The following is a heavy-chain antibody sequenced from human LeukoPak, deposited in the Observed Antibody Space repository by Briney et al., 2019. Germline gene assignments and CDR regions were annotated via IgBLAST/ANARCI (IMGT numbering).Heavy chain of an antibody. V-gene: IGHV3-73*01. CDR2: IRSKANSYAT. CDR1: GFTFSGSS. D-gene: IGHD5-18*01. J-gene: IGHJ4*02. Sequence: GGSLRLSCAASGFTFSGSSIHWVRQASGKGLEWVGRIRSKANSYATAYAASVAGRFTVSRDDSHNTAYLQMNSLKTEDAAVYYCSRYVDTPLDYWGQGALVTVSS. CDR3: SRYVDTPLDY.